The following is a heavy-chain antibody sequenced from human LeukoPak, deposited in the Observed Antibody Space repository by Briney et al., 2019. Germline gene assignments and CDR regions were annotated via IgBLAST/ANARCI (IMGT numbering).Heavy chain of an antibody. V-gene: IGHV1-18*01. Sequence: ASVKVSCKASGYTFNSYSITWFRQAPGQGLEWMGWIGGYNGDTLYPQKFQGRVTATTDTSASTAYFEVRSLRSDDTAVYYCARDISGGEDYWGQGTLVTVSS. CDR1: GYTFNSYS. D-gene: IGHD3-16*01. CDR3: ARDISGGEDY. CDR2: IGGYNGDT. J-gene: IGHJ4*02.